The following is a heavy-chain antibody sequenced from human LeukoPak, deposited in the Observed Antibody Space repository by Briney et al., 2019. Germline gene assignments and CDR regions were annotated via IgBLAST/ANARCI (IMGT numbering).Heavy chain of an antibody. CDR2: ISSSSSTI. J-gene: IGHJ4*02. V-gene: IGHV3-48*01. Sequence: GGPLRLSCAASGFTFSSYSMNWVRQAPGKGLEWVSYISSSSSTIYYADSVKGRFTISRDNAKNSLYLQMNSLRAEDTAVYYCAREGPNIIAARDFDYWGQGTLVTVSS. D-gene: IGHD6-6*01. CDR3: AREGPNIIAARDFDY. CDR1: GFTFSSYS.